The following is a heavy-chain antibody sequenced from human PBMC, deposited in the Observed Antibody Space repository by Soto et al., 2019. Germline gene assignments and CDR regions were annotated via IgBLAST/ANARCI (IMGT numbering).Heavy chain of an antibody. V-gene: IGHV3-21*01. D-gene: IGHD6-13*01. J-gene: IGHJ4*02. CDR3: ASQGLSQQLVFQYYFDY. CDR1: GFTFSSYS. Sequence: EVQLVESGGGLVKPGGSLRLSCAASGFTFSSYSMNWVRQAPGKGREWVSSISSSSSYIYYADSVKGRFTISRDNAKNSLYLQMNSLRAEDTAVYYCASQGLSQQLVFQYYFDYWGQGTLVTVSS. CDR2: ISSSSSYI.